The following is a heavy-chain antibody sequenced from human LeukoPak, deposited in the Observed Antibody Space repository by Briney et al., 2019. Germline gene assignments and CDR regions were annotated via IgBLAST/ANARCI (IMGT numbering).Heavy chain of an antibody. CDR1: GYTFTSYY. CDR2: INPSGGST. CDR3: AGDFDGYDSSGPNLQH. V-gene: IGHV1-46*01. D-gene: IGHD3-22*01. Sequence: ASVKVSCKASGYTFTSYYMHWVRQAPGQGLEWMGIINPSGGSTSYAQKFQGRVTMTRDTSTSTVYMELSSLRSEDTAVYYCAGDFDGYDSSGPNLQHWGQGTLVTVSS. J-gene: IGHJ1*01.